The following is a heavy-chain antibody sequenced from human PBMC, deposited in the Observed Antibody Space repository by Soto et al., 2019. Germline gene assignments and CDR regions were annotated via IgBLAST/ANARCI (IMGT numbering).Heavy chain of an antibody. CDR2: IGHTGVPT. Sequence: EVQLLESGGGLVQPGGSLRLSCAASGFTFSSYAMSWVRQAPGKGLEWVSVIGHTGVPTYYADSVKGRFTISRDNSRNTLFLEMHSLRAEDTAKYSRAGYKGDLTTHRAFVIWGEGTMVTVS. CDR1: GFTFSSYA. V-gene: IGHV3-23*01. J-gene: IGHJ3*02. CDR3: AGYKGDLTTHRAFVI. D-gene: IGHD1-20*01.